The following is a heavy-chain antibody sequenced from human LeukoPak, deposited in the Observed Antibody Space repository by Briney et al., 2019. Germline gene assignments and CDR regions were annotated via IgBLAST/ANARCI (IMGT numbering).Heavy chain of an antibody. CDR3: ARDEYASSPGYFDY. CDR1: GFTFSSYW. Sequence: GGSLRLSCAASGFTFSSYWMHWVRQAPGKGLVWVSRINSDGSSTSYADSVKGRFTISRDNAKNSLYLQMNNLRAEDTAVYYCARDEYASSPGYFDYWGQGTLVTVSS. V-gene: IGHV3-74*01. J-gene: IGHJ4*02. CDR2: INSDGSST. D-gene: IGHD2-2*01.